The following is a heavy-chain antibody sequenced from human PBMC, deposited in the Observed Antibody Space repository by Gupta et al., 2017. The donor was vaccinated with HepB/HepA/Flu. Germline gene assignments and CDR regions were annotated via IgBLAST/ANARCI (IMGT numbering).Heavy chain of an antibody. CDR1: GYTFNTYA. CDR3: ARDYRGWFDP. J-gene: IGHJ5*02. V-gene: IGHV1-3*01. Sequence: QVQLVQSGAEVREPGASVKVSCKASGYTFNTYAMHWVRQAPGQRLEWMGWINAGNGNTKYSQNFQGRVTITGDASASTVYMELSSLTSEDTAVYYCARDYRGWFDPWGQGTLVTVSS. CDR2: INAGNGNT.